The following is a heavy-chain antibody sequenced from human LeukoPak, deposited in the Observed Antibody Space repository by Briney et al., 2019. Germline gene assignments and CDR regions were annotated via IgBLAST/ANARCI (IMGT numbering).Heavy chain of an antibody. D-gene: IGHD3-22*01. CDR3: ARGGYDSIRPPHFDY. CDR1: GGSFSGYY. CDR2: INHSGST. J-gene: IGHJ4*02. V-gene: IGHV4-34*01. Sequence: PSETLSLTCAVYGGSFSGYYWSWIRQPPGKGLEWIGEINHSGSTNYNPSLKSRVTISVDTSKNQFSLKLSSVTAADTAVYYCARGGYDSIRPPHFDYWGQGTLVTVSS.